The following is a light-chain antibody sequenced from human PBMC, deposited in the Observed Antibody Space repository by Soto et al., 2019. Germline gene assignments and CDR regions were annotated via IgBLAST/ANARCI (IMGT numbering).Light chain of an antibody. J-gene: IGLJ1*01. CDR3: CSYAGNGYV. CDR1: PSNVGAYNL. V-gene: IGLV2-23*02. CDR2: EVT. Sequence: QSALTQPASVSGSPGQSITISCTGTPSNVGAYNLVSWYQQHPGRAPELIIYEVTQRPSGVSARFSGSKSGNTASLTISGLQADDEADYYCCSYAGNGYVFGTGTKVTVL.